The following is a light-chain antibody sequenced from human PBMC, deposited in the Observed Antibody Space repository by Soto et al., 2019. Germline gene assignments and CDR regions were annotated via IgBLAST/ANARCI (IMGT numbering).Light chain of an antibody. CDR3: AAWDASLGGFYV. V-gene: IGLV1-44*01. J-gene: IGLJ1*01. Sequence: QSVLTQPPSASGTPGQRVTISCSGSRSSVGSNTVNWYQHLPGTAPKLLIYSNNHRPSGVPDRFSASKAGASASLAISGLQPEDEGDYYCAAWDASLGGFYVFVSGTKVTVL. CDR2: SNN. CDR1: RSSVGSNT.